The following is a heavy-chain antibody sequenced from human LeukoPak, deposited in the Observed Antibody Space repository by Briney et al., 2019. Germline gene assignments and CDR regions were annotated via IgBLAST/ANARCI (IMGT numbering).Heavy chain of an antibody. D-gene: IGHD2-15*01. J-gene: IGHJ6*02. CDR1: GGTFSSYA. CDR3: ARRYCSGGSCYSTYYYGMDV. Sequence: SVKVSCKASGGTFSSYAISWVRQAPGQGLEWMGRIIPILGIANYAQKFQGRVTITADKSTSTAYMELSSLRSEDTAVYYCARRYCSGGSCYSTYYYGMDVWGQGTTVTVSS. CDR2: IIPILGIA. V-gene: IGHV1-69*04.